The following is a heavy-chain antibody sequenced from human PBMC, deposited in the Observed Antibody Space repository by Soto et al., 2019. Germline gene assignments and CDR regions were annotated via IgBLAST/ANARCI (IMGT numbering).Heavy chain of an antibody. Sequence: LXLSCAASGLTFSRYTMNWVRQAPGKGLEWVSSISSSSSYIYYADSVKGRFTISRDNAKNSLYLQMNSLRAEDTAVYYCARSPYYYDSSGYYYFGYYFDYWGQGTLVTVS. CDR3: ARSPYYYDSSGYYYFGYYFDY. CDR2: ISSSSSYI. D-gene: IGHD3-22*01. V-gene: IGHV3-21*01. J-gene: IGHJ4*02. CDR1: GLTFSRYT.